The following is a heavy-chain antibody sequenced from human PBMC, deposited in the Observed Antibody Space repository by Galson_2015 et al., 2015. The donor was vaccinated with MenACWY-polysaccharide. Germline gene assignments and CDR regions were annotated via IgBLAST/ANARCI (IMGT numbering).Heavy chain of an antibody. Sequence: SVKVSCKASGFTITNSAVQWVRQAHGQRLEWIGWIVVGSGNTKYAQKFQERVTITRDKSTSTAYMVLSSLRSEDTAMYYCASSYGKTTPEIRYYGMDVWGQGTTVTVSS. J-gene: IGHJ6*02. CDR1: GFTITNSA. CDR2: IVVGSGNT. CDR3: ASSYGKTTPEIRYYGMDV. V-gene: IGHV1-58*01. D-gene: IGHD3-10*01.